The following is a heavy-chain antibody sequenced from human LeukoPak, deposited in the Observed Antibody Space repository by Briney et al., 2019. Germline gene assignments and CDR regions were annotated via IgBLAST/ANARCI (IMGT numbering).Heavy chain of an antibody. CDR3: ARGPTVTT. D-gene: IGHD4-17*01. V-gene: IGHV4-34*01. J-gene: IGHJ4*02. Sequence: PETLSLTCAVYGGSVSGDYCSRSRQPPGKGREGMGGMNDSGTTNDSPTLMRRLTISVDTSKNQFSLNLSSVTAADTAVYYCARGPTVTTWGQGTLVTVSS. CDR1: GGSVSGDY. CDR2: MNDSGTT.